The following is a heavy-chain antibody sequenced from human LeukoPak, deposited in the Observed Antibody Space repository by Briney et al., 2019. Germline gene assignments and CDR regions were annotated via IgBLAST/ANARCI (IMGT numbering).Heavy chain of an antibody. D-gene: IGHD2-2*01. CDR3: TRDLVVVPAATPMDV. CDR2: IRSKAYGGTT. V-gene: IGHV3-49*03. J-gene: IGHJ6*02. Sequence: GGSLRLSCTASGFTFGDYAMSWFRQAPGKGLEWVGFIRSKAYGGTTEYAASVKGRFTISRDDSKSIAYLQMNSLKTEDTAVYYCTRDLVVVPAATPMDVWGQGTTLTLFS. CDR1: GFTFGDYA.